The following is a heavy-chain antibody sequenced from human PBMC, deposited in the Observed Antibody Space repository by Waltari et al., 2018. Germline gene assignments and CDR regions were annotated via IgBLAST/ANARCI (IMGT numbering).Heavy chain of an antibody. CDR3: AKSRGALRYFDWLSPFDY. CDR1: GFTFSSYA. J-gene: IGHJ4*02. D-gene: IGHD3-9*01. V-gene: IGHV3-23*01. CDR2: ISGIGGST. Sequence: EVQLLESGGGLVQPGGSLRLSCAASGFTFSSYAMSWVRQAPGKGLEWVSAISGIGGSTNYADSVKGRFTISRDNSKNTLYLQMNSLRAEDTAVYYCAKSRGALRYFDWLSPFDYWGQGNLVTVSS.